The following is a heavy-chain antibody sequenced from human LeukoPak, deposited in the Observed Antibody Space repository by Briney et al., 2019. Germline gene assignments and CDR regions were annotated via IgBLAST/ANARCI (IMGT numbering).Heavy chain of an antibody. J-gene: IGHJ6*03. Sequence: GASVKVSCKASGYTFTGYYMHWVRQAPGQGLEWMGWINPNSGGTNYAQKFQGRVTMTRDTSTSTAYMELSRLRSDDTAVYYCARPPFTIFGVVIDYYYMDVWGKGTTVTVSS. V-gene: IGHV1-2*02. CDR3: ARPPFTIFGVVIDYYYMDV. CDR1: GYTFTGYY. CDR2: INPNSGGT. D-gene: IGHD3-3*01.